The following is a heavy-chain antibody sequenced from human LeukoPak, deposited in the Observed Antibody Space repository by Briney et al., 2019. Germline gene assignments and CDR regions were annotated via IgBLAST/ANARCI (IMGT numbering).Heavy chain of an antibody. D-gene: IGHD2-15*01. V-gene: IGHV4-59*01. CDR2: IYYSGST. CDR3: ARAGAGYCSGGSCDDAFDI. Sequence: SETLSLTCTVSGGSISSYYWGWIRQPPGKGLEWIGYIYYSGSTNYNPSLKSRVTISVDTSKNQFSLKLSSVTAADTAVYYCARAGAGYCSGGSCDDAFDIWGQGTMVTVSS. CDR1: GGSISSYY. J-gene: IGHJ3*02.